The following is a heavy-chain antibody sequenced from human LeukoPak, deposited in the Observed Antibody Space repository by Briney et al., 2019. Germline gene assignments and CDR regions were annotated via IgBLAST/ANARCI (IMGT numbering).Heavy chain of an antibody. Sequence: GASVTVSCKASGYTFTNYGVAWVRQAPGQGLEWMGWISAYNGNTNYAQKLQGRVTMTTDTSTSTAYMELRSLRSDDTAVYYCARLPLWFGELYYFDYWGQGTLVTVSS. V-gene: IGHV1-18*04. CDR3: ARLPLWFGELYYFDY. J-gene: IGHJ4*02. CDR2: ISAYNGNT. CDR1: GYTFTNYG. D-gene: IGHD3-10*01.